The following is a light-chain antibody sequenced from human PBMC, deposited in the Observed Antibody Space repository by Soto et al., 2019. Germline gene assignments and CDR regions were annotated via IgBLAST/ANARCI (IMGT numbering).Light chain of an antibody. V-gene: IGKV3-20*01. Sequence: EIVLTQSPGTLSLSPGERATLSCRASQSVSSSYLAWYQQKPGQTPRLLIYGASSRATGIPDRFSGSGSETDFTITISRLEPEGLAVYYCQQYGSSPFTCGPGTKVDIK. CDR1: QSVSSSY. CDR2: GAS. CDR3: QQYGSSPFT. J-gene: IGKJ3*01.